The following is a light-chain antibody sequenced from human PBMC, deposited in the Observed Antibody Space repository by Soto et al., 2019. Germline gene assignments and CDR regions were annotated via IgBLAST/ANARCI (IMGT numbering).Light chain of an antibody. CDR2: DAS. CDR1: QSISTW. CDR3: QQYNSYSST. J-gene: IGKJ1*01. Sequence: DIQVTHSPSTLSAAVGDRVTITCRASQSISTWLAWYQQKPGKAPKLLIYDASSLQSGVPSRFSGSGSGTEFTLTISSLQPDDFATYYCQQYNSYSSTFGQGTKVDI. V-gene: IGKV1-5*01.